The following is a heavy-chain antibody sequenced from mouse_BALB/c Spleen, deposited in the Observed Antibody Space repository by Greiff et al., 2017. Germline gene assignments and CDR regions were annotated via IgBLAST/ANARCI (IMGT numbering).Heavy chain of an antibody. CDR3: ARNSPVYYYAMDY. V-gene: IGHV2-2*02. J-gene: IGHJ4*01. CDR1: GFSLTSYG. D-gene: IGHD6-1*01. CDR2: IWSGGST. Sequence: QVQLQQSGPGLVQPSQSLSITCTASGFSLTSYGVHWVRQSPGKGLEWLGVIWSGGSTDYNAAFITRLSISKDNSKSQVFFKMNRLQANDTAIYYCARNSPVYYYAMDYWGQGTSVTVSS.